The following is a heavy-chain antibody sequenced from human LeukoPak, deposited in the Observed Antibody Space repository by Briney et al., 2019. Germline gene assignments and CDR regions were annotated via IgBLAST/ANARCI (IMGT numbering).Heavy chain of an antibody. CDR3: ARFGFYDSSGYHYRYFFEY. CDR2: INWNGGST. J-gene: IGHJ4*02. CDR1: GFTFDDYD. D-gene: IGHD3-22*01. Sequence: PGGSLRLSCAASGFTFDDYDMSWVRQAPGEGLEWVSGINWNGGSTGYADSVKGRFTISRDNAKNSLFLQMNSLRAEDTALYYCARFGFYDSSGYHYRYFFEYWGQGTLVTVSS. V-gene: IGHV3-20*04.